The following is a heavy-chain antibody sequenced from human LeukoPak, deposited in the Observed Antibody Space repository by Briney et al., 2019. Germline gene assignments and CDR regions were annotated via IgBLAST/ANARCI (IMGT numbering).Heavy chain of an antibody. CDR1: GFTFSSYS. V-gene: IGHV3-21*01. CDR2: ISSSSSYI. Sequence: GGSLRLSCAASGFTFSSYSMNWVRQAPGKGLEWVSSISSSSSYIYYADSVKGRFTISRDNAKNSLYLQMNSLRAEDTAVYYCARAIVATINPFEYWGQGTLVTVSS. J-gene: IGHJ4*02. CDR3: ARAIVATINPFEY. D-gene: IGHD5-12*01.